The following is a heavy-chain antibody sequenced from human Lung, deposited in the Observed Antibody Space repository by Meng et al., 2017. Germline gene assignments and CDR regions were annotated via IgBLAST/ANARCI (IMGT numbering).Heavy chain of an antibody. D-gene: IGHD2-21*01. CDR2: IYHSGST. V-gene: IGHV4-4*02. CDR1: GGSISSDNW. J-gene: IGHJ4*02. Sequence: QGSGQGLGKPSGTLSITCAVSGGSISSDNWWSWGRQPPGKGLEWIGEIYHSGSTNYNPSLKSRINISVDKPKNQFSLTLSSVTAADTAVYYCTKNDFYCLGYWGQGTLVTVSS. CDR3: TKNDFYCLGY.